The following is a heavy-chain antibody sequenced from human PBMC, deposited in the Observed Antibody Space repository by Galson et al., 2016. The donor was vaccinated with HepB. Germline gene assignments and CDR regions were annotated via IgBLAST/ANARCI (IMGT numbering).Heavy chain of an antibody. CDR1: RYTFSTYA. D-gene: IGHD5-12*01. V-gene: IGHV1-3*01. J-gene: IGHJ5*02. Sequence: SVKVSCKASRYTFSTYALHWVRQAPGQRLEWMGWINVGNGNTKSSQRFQDRVTITRDTSETTAYMELNNLTSENTAVYYCAIADLGYGSHYFDTWGQGTLVTVSS. CDR2: INVGNGNT. CDR3: AIADLGYGSHYFDT.